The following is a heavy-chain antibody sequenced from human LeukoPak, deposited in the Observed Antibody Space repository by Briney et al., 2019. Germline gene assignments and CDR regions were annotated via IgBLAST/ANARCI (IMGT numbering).Heavy chain of an antibody. J-gene: IGHJ4*02. Sequence: GESLKITCKGSDYKFTSYWIGWVRQMPGKGLEWMGIIFPADSDTRYSPSFQGQVTISADKSISTAYLQWTSLKASDTAMYYCARRAGQQPPDYWGQGTLVTVSS. V-gene: IGHV5-51*01. D-gene: IGHD3-10*01. CDR2: IFPADSDT. CDR3: ARRAGQQPPDY. CDR1: DYKFTSYW.